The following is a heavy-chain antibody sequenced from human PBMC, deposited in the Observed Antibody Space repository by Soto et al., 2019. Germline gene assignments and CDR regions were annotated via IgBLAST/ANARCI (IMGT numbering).Heavy chain of an antibody. V-gene: IGHV3-23*01. D-gene: IGHD5-12*01. J-gene: IGHJ6*02. CDR1: GFTFSSYA. CDR3: ASTIVATTRDYYYGMDV. Sequence: PGGSLRLSCAASGFTFSSYAMSWVRQAPGKGLEWVSAISGSGGSTYYADSVKGRFTISRDNSKNTLYLQMNSLRAEDTAVYYCASTIVATTRDYYYGMDVWGQGTTVTVSS. CDR2: ISGSGGST.